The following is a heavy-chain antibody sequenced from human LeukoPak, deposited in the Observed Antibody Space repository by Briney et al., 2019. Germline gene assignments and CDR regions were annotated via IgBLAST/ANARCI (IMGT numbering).Heavy chain of an antibody. D-gene: IGHD4-17*01. V-gene: IGHV4-39*01. CDR1: GGSISSSSYY. CDR2: IYYSGST. J-gene: IGHJ4*02. CDR3: ARLTTVNYYFDY. Sequence: SETLSLTCTVSGGSISSSSYYWGWIRQPPGQGLEWIGSIYYSGSTYYNPSLKSRVTISVDTSKNQFSLKLSSVTAADTAVYYCARLTTVNYYFDYWGQGTLVTVSS.